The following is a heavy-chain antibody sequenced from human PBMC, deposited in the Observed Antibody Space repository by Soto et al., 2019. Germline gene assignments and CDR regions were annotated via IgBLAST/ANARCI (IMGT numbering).Heavy chain of an antibody. D-gene: IGHD2-15*01. Sequence: HVQLQESGPGLVKPSETLSLTCTVSGGSINSYYWSWIRQPAGKGLEWIGRIYAGGSTNYNPSLKSRVTISVDTSKNQFSLKLSSVTAADTAVYYCARDRLGYCSGGSCYSDFDYWGQGTLVTVSS. CDR1: GGSINSYY. CDR3: ARDRLGYCSGGSCYSDFDY. V-gene: IGHV4-4*07. CDR2: IYAGGST. J-gene: IGHJ4*02.